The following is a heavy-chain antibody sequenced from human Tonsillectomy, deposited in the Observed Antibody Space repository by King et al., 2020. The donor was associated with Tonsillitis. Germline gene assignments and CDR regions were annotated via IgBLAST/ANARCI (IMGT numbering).Heavy chain of an antibody. CDR2: NSGGGGRT. CDR1: GFNFKNYA. CDR3: AKDIFSSGETFDF. J-gene: IGHJ3*01. D-gene: IGHD3-10*01. V-gene: IGHV3-23*04. Sequence: VQLVESGGTLVQPGGSLRLSCSASGFNFKNYAMRWVRQAPGLGLFLLSANSGGGGRTYYSGPVKGRFTSSRDNSKNLLFLQLNSLRTDDTAMYFCAKDIFSSGETFDFWGPGTMVTVSS.